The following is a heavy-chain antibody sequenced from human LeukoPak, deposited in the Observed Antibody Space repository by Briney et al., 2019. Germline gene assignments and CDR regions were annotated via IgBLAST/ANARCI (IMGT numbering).Heavy chain of an antibody. CDR3: AKDFARSSGWYYFDY. V-gene: IGHV3-30*02. CDR2: IRYDGSNK. CDR1: GFTFQCYG. D-gene: IGHD6-19*01. J-gene: IGHJ4*02. Sequence: GSLKLSFATSGFTFQCYGMHLVRQAPGKGLGGVAFIRYDGSNKYYADSVKGRLTISIDNSKNTLYLQMNSLRAEDTAVYYCAKDFARSSGWYYFDYWGQGTLVTVSS.